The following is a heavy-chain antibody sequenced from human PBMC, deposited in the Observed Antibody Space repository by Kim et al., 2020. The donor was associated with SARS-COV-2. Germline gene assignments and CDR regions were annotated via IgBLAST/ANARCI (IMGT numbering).Heavy chain of an antibody. D-gene: IGHD3-3*01. CDR2: MNPNSGNR. J-gene: IGHJ6*02. CDR1: GYNITTKD. V-gene: IGHV1-8*01. Sequence: ASVKVSCKASGYNITTKDIHWVREATGQGLEWMGWMNPNSGNRGLAQKFQGRVTMTRNISINTAYLELNSLTSEDTALAYCARPLYDVWRGYSFDVWGQG. CDR3: ARPLYDVWRGYSFDV.